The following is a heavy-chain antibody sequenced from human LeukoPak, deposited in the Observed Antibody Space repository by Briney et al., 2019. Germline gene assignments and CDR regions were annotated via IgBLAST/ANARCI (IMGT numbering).Heavy chain of an antibody. D-gene: IGHD6-19*01. V-gene: IGHV3-23*01. CDR2: ISGSGGST. CDR3: AKEKQWLSSPIDY. Sequence: GGSLRLSCAASGFTFSSYAMSWVRQVPGKGLEWVSAISGSGGSTYYADSVKGRFTISRDNSKNTLYLQMNSPRAEDTAVYYCAKEKQWLSSPIDYWGQGTLVTVSS. CDR1: GFTFSSYA. J-gene: IGHJ4*02.